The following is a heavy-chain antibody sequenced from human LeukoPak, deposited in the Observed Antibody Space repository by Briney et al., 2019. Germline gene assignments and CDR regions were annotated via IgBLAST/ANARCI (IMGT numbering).Heavy chain of an antibody. CDR1: GFTFSNYW. D-gene: IGHD3-10*01. CDR2: INTDGSTT. CDR3: AKETASDFGGAVDY. Sequence: GGSLRLSCAASGFTFSNYWMHWVRQVPGKGLVWVSRINTDGSTTNYADSVKGRFTISRDNSKNTLYLQINSLRAEDTAVYYCAKETASDFGGAVDYWGQGTLVTVSS. V-gene: IGHV3-74*01. J-gene: IGHJ4*02.